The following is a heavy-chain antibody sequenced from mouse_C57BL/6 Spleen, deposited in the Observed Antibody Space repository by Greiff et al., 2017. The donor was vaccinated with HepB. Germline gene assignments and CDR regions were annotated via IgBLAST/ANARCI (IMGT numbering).Heavy chain of an antibody. D-gene: IGHD2-10*02. Sequence: VQLQQSGAELVKPGASVKMSCTASGYTFTTYPIEWMKQNPGKSLEWIGNFHPYNDDTKYNEKFKGKATLTVDKSSSTVYLVLSRLTSDDSAVYYCGREGYGKALAYWGQGTLVTVSA. CDR1: GYTFTTYP. CDR2: FHPYNDDT. J-gene: IGHJ3*01. CDR3: GREGYGKALAY. V-gene: IGHV1-47*01.